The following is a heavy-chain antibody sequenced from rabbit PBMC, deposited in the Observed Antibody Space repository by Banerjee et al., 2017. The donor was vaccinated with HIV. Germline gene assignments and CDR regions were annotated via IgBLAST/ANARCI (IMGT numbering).Heavy chain of an antibody. CDR1: GIDFSSYYY. J-gene: IGHJ4*01. D-gene: IGHD8-1*01. Sequence: QSLEESGGDLVKPGASLTLTCTASGIDFSSYYYMCWVRQAPGKGLEWIACIYDGSGITWYASWAKGRFTITKTSSTTVTLQMTSLTAADTATYFCARGSSYYTYFNLWGPGTLVTVS. V-gene: IGHV1S40*01. CDR3: ARGSSYYTYFNL. CDR2: IYDGSGIT.